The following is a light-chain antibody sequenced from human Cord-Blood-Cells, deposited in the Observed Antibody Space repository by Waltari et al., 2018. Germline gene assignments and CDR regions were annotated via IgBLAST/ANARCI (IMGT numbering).Light chain of an antibody. V-gene: IGLV1-44*01. Sequence: QSVLTQPPSASGTPGQRVTISCSGISSNIGSNTVNWYQQLPGTAPKLLIYSNNQRPSGVPDRFSGAKSGTSASLAISGLLSEDEADYYCAAWDDSLNGWVFGGGTKLTIL. J-gene: IGLJ3*02. CDR2: SNN. CDR3: AAWDDSLNGWV. CDR1: SSNIGSNT.